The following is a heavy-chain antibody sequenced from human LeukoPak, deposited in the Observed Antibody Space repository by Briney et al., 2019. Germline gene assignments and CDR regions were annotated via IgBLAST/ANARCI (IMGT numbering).Heavy chain of an antibody. CDR2: IYYSGST. J-gene: IGHJ4*02. V-gene: IGHV4-31*03. CDR3: ARVRYDSSGYYDGY. CDR1: GGSISSGGYY. Sequence: SETLSLTCTVSGGSISSGGYYWSWIRQHPGKGLEWIGYIYYSGSTYYNPSLKSRVTISVDTSKNQFSLKLSSVTAADTAVYYCARVRYDSSGYYDGYWGQGTLVTVSS. D-gene: IGHD3-22*01.